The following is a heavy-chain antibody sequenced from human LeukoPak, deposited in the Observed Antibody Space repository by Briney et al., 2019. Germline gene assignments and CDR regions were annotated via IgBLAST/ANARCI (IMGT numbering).Heavy chain of an antibody. V-gene: IGHV3-48*02. Sequence: GGSLRLSCAASGFTFSSYNMNWVRQAPGKGLEWVSYIRSSGNTIYYADSVKGRFTISRDNAKNSVYLQMNSLRDEDTAVYYCARYGSYPEAFDYWGQGTLVAVSS. CDR3: ARYGSYPEAFDY. J-gene: IGHJ4*02. CDR2: IRSSGNTI. D-gene: IGHD1-26*01. CDR1: GFTFSSYN.